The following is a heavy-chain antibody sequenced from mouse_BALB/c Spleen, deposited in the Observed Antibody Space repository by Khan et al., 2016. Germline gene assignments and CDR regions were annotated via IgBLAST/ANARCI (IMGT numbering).Heavy chain of an antibody. CDR2: IYPGNVNT. CDR1: GYTFTSYY. D-gene: IGHD2-4*01. V-gene: IGHV1S56*01. CDR3: ARGGLRRGYYFDY. Sequence: QIQLVQSGPELVKPGASVRISCKASGYTFTSYYIHWVKQRPGQGLEWIGWIYPGNVNTKYNEKFKGKATLTADKSSSTAYMQLSSLTSEDSAGYFCARGGLRRGYYFDYWGQGTTLTVSS. J-gene: IGHJ2*01.